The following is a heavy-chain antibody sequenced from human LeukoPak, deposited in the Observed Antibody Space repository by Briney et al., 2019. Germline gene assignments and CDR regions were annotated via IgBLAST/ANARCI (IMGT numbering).Heavy chain of an antibody. J-gene: IGHJ4*02. CDR3: ARHRRARTFDY. CDR2: IYYNGNT. Sequence: SETLSLTCTVSGDSIINDGYYWGWIRQSLGKGLEWIGSIYYNGNTDYNPSLKSRLTISIDTSKNQFFLKLTSVTAADTAVYYCARHRRARTFDYWGQGTLVTVSS. CDR1: GDSIINDGYY. V-gene: IGHV4-39*07.